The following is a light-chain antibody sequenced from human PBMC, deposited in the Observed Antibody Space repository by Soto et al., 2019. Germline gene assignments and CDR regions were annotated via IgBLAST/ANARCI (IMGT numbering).Light chain of an antibody. V-gene: IGKV1-8*01. CDR2: AAS. Sequence: AIRMTQSPSSLSASTGDRVTITCRASQGISSYLAWYQQKPGKASKLLIYAASTLQSGVPSRFSGSGSGTDFTLTISCLQSEDFATYYCQQYYSYLMYTFGQGTKLEIK. CDR3: QQYYSYLMYT. J-gene: IGKJ2*01. CDR1: QGISSY.